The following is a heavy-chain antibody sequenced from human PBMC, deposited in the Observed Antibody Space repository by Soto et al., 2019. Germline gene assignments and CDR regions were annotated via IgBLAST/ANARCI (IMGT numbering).Heavy chain of an antibody. V-gene: IGHV1-69*06. CDR1: GGTFSSYA. Sequence: QVQLVQSGAAVKKPGSSVKVSCKASGGTFSSYAISWVRQAPGQWLEWMGGIIPIFGTANYAQKFQGRVTITADKSTSTAYMALSSLRSEDTAVYYCASGRSGGGWGMDVWGQGTTVPVSS. D-gene: IGHD6-19*01. J-gene: IGHJ6*02. CDR3: ASGRSGGGWGMDV. CDR2: IIPIFGTA.